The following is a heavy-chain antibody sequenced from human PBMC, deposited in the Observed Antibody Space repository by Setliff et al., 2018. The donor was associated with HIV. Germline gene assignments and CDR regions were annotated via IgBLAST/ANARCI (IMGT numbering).Heavy chain of an antibody. J-gene: IGHJ4*02. CDR2: IYHSGST. V-gene: IGHV4-38-2*01. CDR1: GYSISSGYY. Sequence: SETLSLTCAVSGYSISSGYYWGWIRQPPGKGLEWIGSIYHSGSTYYNPSLKSRVTISVDTSKKQFSLKLSSVTAADTAVYYCARQLAVADYFDYWGQGTLVTVSS. CDR3: ARQLAVADYFDY. D-gene: IGHD6-19*01.